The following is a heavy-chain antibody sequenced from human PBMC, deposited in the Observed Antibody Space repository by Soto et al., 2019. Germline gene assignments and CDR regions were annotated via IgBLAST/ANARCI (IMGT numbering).Heavy chain of an antibody. D-gene: IGHD6-6*01. Sequence: GGSLRLSCAASGFTFSSYAMSWVRQAPGKGLEWVSAISGSGGSTYYADSVKGRFTISRDNSKNTLYLQMNSLRAEDTAVYYCAKDREQLVRYYGMDVWGQGTTVTVSS. CDR2: ISGSGGST. J-gene: IGHJ6*02. V-gene: IGHV3-23*01. CDR1: GFTFSSYA. CDR3: AKDREQLVRYYGMDV.